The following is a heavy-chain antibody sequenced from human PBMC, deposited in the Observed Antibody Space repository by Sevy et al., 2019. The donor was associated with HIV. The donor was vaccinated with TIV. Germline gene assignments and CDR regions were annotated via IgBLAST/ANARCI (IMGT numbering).Heavy chain of an antibody. CDR2: ISYDGSNK. D-gene: IGHD2-15*01. CDR1: GFTFSSYA. CDR3: AREGSCSGGSCYTTAFRNFDY. J-gene: IGHJ4*02. V-gene: IGHV3-30-3*01. Sequence: GGSLRLSCAASGFTFSSYAMHWVRQAPGKGLEWVAVISYDGSNKYYADSVKGRFTISRDNSNNTLFLQLNSLRPEDTAVYYCAREGSCSGGSCYTTAFRNFDYWGQGTLVTVSS.